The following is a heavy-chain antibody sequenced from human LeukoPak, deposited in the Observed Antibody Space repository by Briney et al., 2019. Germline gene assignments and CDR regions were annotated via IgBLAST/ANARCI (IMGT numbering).Heavy chain of an antibody. V-gene: IGHV3-74*01. CDR1: GFTFSSYW. D-gene: IGHD1-14*01. Sequence: GGSLRLSCAASGFTFSSYWMHWVRQVPGKGLVWVARINPGGSSITYADSVKGRFTISRDNAKNTMYLQMDSLRAEDTGVYYCARSNQADDYWGQGTLVTVSS. CDR3: ARSNQADDY. J-gene: IGHJ4*02. CDR2: INPGGSSI.